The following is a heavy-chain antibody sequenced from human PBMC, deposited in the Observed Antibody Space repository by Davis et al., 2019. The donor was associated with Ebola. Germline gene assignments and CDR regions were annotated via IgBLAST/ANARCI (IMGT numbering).Heavy chain of an antibody. CDR2: INPGDSTT. CDR1: FTSYY. J-gene: IGHJ4*02. Sequence: AASVKVSCKASFTSYYVHWVRQAPGQGLEWMGIINPGDSTTNYAQKFQGRVTMTRDTAANTIYMELNSLRFEDTAVYYCTRGENDGSGNYVGDYWGQGTLVTVSS. V-gene: IGHV1-46*01. CDR3: TRGENDGSGNYVGDY. D-gene: IGHD3-10*01.